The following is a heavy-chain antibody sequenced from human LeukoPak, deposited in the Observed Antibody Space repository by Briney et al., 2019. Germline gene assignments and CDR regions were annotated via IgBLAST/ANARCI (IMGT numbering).Heavy chain of an antibody. CDR1: GYSISSYY. J-gene: IGHJ4*02. D-gene: IGHD5-12*01. V-gene: IGHV4-59*01. CDR2: IYYSGST. CDR3: ARVSGYDWESFYDY. Sequence: SETLSLTCTVSGYSISSYYWSWIRQPPGKGLEWIGYIYYSGSTNYNPSLKSRVTISVDTSKNQFSLKLSSVTAADTAVYYCARVSGYDWESFYDYWGQGTLVTVSS.